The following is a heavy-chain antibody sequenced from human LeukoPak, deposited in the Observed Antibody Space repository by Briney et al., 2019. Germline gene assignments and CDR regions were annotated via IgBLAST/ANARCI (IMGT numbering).Heavy chain of an antibody. D-gene: IGHD3-3*01. CDR2: ITSSGANR. Sequence: GGSLRLSCAASGFTFSSYSMNWVRQAPGKGLEWVSSITSSGANRYYADSVKGRFTISRDNSKNTLYLQMNSLRAEDTAVYYCARGGVHYDFWSGYYIYWGQGTLVTVSS. CDR3: ARGGVHYDFWSGYYIY. J-gene: IGHJ4*02. CDR1: GFTFSSYS. V-gene: IGHV3-21*04.